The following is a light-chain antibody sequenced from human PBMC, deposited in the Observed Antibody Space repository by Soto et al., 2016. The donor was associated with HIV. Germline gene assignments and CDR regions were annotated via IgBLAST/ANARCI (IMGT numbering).Light chain of an antibody. CDR2: GKN. CDR1: SLRNYY. Sequence: SSELTQDPAVSVALGQTVRITCQGDSLRNYYASWYQQKPGQAPILVIFGKNNRPSGIPDRFSGSRLGNTDSLTITGAQAEDEADYYCNSRDSSGNHVVFGGGTKLTVL. CDR3: NSRDSSGNHVV. J-gene: IGLJ3*02. V-gene: IGLV3-19*01.